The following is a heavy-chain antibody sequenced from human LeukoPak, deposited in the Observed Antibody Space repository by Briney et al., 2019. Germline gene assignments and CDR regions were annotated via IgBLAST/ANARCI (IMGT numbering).Heavy chain of an antibody. CDR2: ISGSGGST. CDR1: GFTFSSYW. CDR3: AKDRSPVTTVVTD. J-gene: IGHJ4*02. Sequence: PGGSLRLSCGASGFTFSSYWMSWVRQAPGKGLEWVSAISGSGGSTYYADSVKGRFTISRDNSKNTLYLQMNSLRAEDTAVYYCAKDRSPVTTVVTDWGQGTLVTVSS. D-gene: IGHD4-23*01. V-gene: IGHV3-23*01.